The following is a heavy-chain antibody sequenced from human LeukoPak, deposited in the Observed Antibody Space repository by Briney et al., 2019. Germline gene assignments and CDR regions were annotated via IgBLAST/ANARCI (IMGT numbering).Heavy chain of an antibody. Sequence: GGSLRLSCAASGFTFSSYAMSCVRQAPGKGLEWVSAISGSGGSTYYADSVKGRFTISRDNSKNTLYLQMNSLRAEDTAVYYCAKASRIGYCSSTSCDDAFDIWGQGTMVTVSS. D-gene: IGHD2-2*01. CDR3: AKASRIGYCSSTSCDDAFDI. J-gene: IGHJ3*02. V-gene: IGHV3-23*01. CDR2: ISGSGGST. CDR1: GFTFSSYA.